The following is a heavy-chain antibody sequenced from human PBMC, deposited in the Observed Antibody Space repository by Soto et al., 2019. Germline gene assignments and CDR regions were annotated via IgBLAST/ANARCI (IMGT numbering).Heavy chain of an antibody. CDR3: ARGVPVGATPRARFDP. Sequence: PSETLSLTCAVYVGSFSGYYWGLIRQPPGEGLGWIGEINHSASTNYNPSLKIRVTISGYTSKNQFSLKLRSVTAADTAVYYCARGVPVGATPRARFDPWDQGTMVTVSS. J-gene: IGHJ5*02. CDR1: VGSFSGYY. V-gene: IGHV4-34*01. CDR2: INHSAST. D-gene: IGHD1-26*01.